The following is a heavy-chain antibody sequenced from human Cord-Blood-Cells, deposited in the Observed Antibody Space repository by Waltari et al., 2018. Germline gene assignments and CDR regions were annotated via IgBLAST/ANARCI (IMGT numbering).Heavy chain of an antibody. V-gene: IGHV4-39*01. Sequence: QLQLQESGPGLVKPSETLSLTCTVSGGSISSSSYSWAWIRQPPGKGLEWIGSIYYCGSTYYNPTLKSRVTISVDTSKNQFSLKLSSVTAADTAVYYCARHFGSYYAFDIWGQGTMVTVSS. CDR1: GGSISSSSYS. CDR2: IYYCGST. CDR3: ARHFGSYYAFDI. D-gene: IGHD1-26*01. J-gene: IGHJ3*02.